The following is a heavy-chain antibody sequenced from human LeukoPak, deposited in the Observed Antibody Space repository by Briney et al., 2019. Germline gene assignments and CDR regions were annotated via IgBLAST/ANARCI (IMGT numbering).Heavy chain of an antibody. J-gene: IGHJ6*04. CDR3: AELGITMIGGV. CDR2: IYYSGST. V-gene: IGHV4-39*01. Sequence: SETLSLTCAVSGGSISSSSYYWGWIRQPPGKGLEWIGSIYYSGSTYYNPSLKSRFTISVDTSKNQFSLKLSSVTAADTAVYYCAELGITMIGGVWGKGTTVTISS. CDR1: GGSISSSSYY. D-gene: IGHD3-10*02.